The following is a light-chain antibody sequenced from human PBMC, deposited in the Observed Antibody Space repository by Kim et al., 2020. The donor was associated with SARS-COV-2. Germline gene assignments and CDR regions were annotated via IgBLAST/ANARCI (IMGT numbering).Light chain of an antibody. V-gene: IGKV4-1*01. CDR1: QSVLYSSNNKNY. J-gene: IGKJ1*01. CDR3: QQYYSLPWT. CDR2: WAS. Sequence: DIVMSQSPESQAVSLGERATINCKSSQSVLYSSNNKNYLAWYQQKPGQPPKLLLYWASSRQSGVPDRFSGSGSGTDFTLAISSLQAEDVAVYYCQQYYSLPWTFGQGTKVDIK.